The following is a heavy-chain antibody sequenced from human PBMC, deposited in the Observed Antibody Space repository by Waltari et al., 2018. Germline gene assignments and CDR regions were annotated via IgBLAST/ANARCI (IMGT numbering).Heavy chain of an antibody. J-gene: IGHJ4*02. CDR1: GGSFRGYY. D-gene: IGHD1-1*01. Sequence: QVQLQQWGAGLLKPSETLSLTCAVYGGSFRGYYWSWIRQPPGKGLEWIGKTTDSERTKDNPSRKSRISISVDTSKNQFSLTVFSVTAADAAGYYCARGDGTGKYGYWGQGTRVTVSS. CDR3: ARGDGTGKYGY. CDR2: TTDSERT. V-gene: IGHV4-34*02.